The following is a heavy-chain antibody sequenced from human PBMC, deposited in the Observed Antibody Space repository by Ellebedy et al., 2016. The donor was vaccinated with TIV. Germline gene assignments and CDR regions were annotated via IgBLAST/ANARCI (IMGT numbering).Heavy chain of an antibody. D-gene: IGHD6-13*01. CDR3: AKSLLGGAAGRVYYYGMDV. CDR2: ISYEESEK. J-gene: IGHJ6*02. CDR1: GFTFSSYD. V-gene: IGHV3-30*18. Sequence: GESLKISCAASGFTFSSYDMHWVRRAPGKGLEWVAVISYEESEKFYVDSVKGRFTISRDNSKKTLSLQMNSLRAEDTAVYYCAKSLLGGAAGRVYYYGMDVWGRGTTVSVSS.